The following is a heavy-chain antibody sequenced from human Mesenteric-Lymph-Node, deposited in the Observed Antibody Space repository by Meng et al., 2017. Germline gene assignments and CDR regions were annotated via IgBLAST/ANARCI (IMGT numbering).Heavy chain of an antibody. J-gene: IGHJ4*02. CDR1: GFTSSDYE. D-gene: IGHD2-2*01. CDR3: AREGCSSTSCYAEDFDY. CDR2: ISYDGSNK. V-gene: IGHV3-30*04. Sequence: GESLKISCAATGFTSSDYEMHWVRQAPGKGLEWVAVISYDGSNKYYADSVKGRFTISRDNSKNTLYLQMNSLRAEDTAVYYCAREGCSSTSCYAEDFDYWGQGTLVTVSS.